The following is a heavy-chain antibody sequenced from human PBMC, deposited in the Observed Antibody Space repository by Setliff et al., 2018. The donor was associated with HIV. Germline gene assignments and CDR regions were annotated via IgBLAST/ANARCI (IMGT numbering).Heavy chain of an antibody. CDR2: INAGNGNT. J-gene: IGHJ6*02. V-gene: IGHV1-3*01. D-gene: IGHD5-12*01. Sequence: ASVKVSCKASGYTFTDCAIYWMRQAPGQRLEWLGWINAGNGNTEYSQNFQGRVTISRDTSASTAYMELNSLRSEDTAVYYCARDSAIVTTIIDHYYDMDVWGQGTTVTVSS. CDR3: ARDSAIVTTIIDHYYDMDV. CDR1: GYTFTDCA.